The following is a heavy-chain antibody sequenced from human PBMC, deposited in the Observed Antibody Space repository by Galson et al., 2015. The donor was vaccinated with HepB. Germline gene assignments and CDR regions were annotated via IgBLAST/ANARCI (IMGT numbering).Heavy chain of an antibody. Sequence: SLRLPCAASGFTFSSYAMHWVRQAPGKGLEWVAVISYDGSNKYYADSVKGRFTISRDNSKNTLYLQMNSLRAEDTAVYYCARDDGDIRLGELSFPFDYWGQGTLVTVSS. V-gene: IGHV3-30*04. CDR3: ARDDGDIRLGELSFPFDY. CDR2: ISYDGSNK. J-gene: IGHJ4*02. D-gene: IGHD3-16*02. CDR1: GFTFSSYA.